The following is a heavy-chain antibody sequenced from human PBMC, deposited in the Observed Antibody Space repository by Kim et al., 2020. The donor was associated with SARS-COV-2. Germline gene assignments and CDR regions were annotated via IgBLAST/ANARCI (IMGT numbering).Heavy chain of an antibody. V-gene: IGHV1-18*04. J-gene: IGHJ2*01. D-gene: IGHD3-16*01. CDR1: NFTFSNYG. CDR3: ERVGERYFDV. CDR2: ISVFNGNT. Sequence: ASVKVSCKASNFTFSNYGVAWIRQAPGKGLERMGWISVFNGNTNYAQKFQNRVTNTADTPTTTAHMELRTLISDDSALYYCERVGERYFDVWGRGTLVIVSS.